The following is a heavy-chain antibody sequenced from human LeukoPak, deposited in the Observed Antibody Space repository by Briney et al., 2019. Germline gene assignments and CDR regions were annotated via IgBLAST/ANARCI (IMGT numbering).Heavy chain of an antibody. V-gene: IGHV1-58*02. D-gene: IGHD3-10*01. CDR2: IVVGSGNT. CDR1: GFTFTSSA. CDR3: ARTRFGELLGAFDI. J-gene: IGHJ3*02. Sequence: SVKVSCKASGFTFTSSAMQWVRQARGQRLEWIGWIVVGSGNTNYAQKFQERVTITRDMSTSTAYMELNSLRAEDTAVYYCARTRFGELLGAFDIWGQGTMVTVSS.